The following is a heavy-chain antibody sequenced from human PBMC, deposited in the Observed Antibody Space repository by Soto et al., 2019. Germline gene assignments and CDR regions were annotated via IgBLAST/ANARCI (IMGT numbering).Heavy chain of an antibody. CDR1: GYTFTSYA. CDR2: INAGNGNT. J-gene: IGHJ4*02. D-gene: IGHD5-18*01. V-gene: IGHV1-3*01. Sequence: ASVKVSCKASGYTFTSYAMHWVRQAPGQRLEWMGWINAGNGNTKYSQKFQGRVTITRDTSASTAYMELSSLRSEDTAVYYCASGYSYGATFDYWGQGTLVTVSS. CDR3: ASGYSYGATFDY.